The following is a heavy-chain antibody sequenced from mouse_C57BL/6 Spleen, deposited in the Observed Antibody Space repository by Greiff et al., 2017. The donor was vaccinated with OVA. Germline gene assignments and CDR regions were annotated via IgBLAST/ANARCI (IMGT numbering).Heavy chain of an antibody. J-gene: IGHJ1*03. D-gene: IGHD2-5*01. Sequence: VKVVESGPGLVAPSQSLSITCTVSGFSLTSYGVDWVRQPPGKGLEWLGVIWGGGSTNYNSALMSRLSISKDNSKSQVFLKMNSLQTDDTAMYYCAKRAYYSNYVGYFDVWGTGTTVTVSS. CDR1: GFSLTSYG. CDR2: IWGGGST. CDR3: AKRAYYSNYVGYFDV. V-gene: IGHV2-9*01.